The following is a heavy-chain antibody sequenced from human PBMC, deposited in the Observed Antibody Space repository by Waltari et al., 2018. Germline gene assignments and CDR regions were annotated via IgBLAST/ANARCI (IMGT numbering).Heavy chain of an antibody. J-gene: IGHJ4*02. D-gene: IGHD2-8*02. V-gene: IGHV4-61*02. CDR2: ISFRGTT. CDR1: GDSISSGAYY. CDR3: GRIGGVPL. Sequence: QVQLQESGPGLVKPSQTLSLTCTVSGDSISSGAYYWSWIRQPAGKGLEWIGRISFRGTTVYNPSLQSRITISLDTSKNQFSLKLSSVIATDTAVYYCGRIGGVPLWGQGTLVTVSS.